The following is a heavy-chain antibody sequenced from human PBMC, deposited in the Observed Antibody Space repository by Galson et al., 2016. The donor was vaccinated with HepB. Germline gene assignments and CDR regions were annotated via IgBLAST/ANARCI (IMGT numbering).Heavy chain of an antibody. Sequence: SLRLSCAASGFTFSSYGMYWVRQALGKGLEWVTTIWYDGSNKYYADSVKGRFTISRDNSKNTLYLQMNRLRAGDTAFYYCARDGWLTGRGIRGGLDVWGSGTTVTVSS. J-gene: IGHJ6*04. CDR3: ARDGWLTGRGIRGGLDV. D-gene: IGHD5-24*01. CDR1: GFTFSSYG. V-gene: IGHV3-33*07. CDR2: IWYDGSNK.